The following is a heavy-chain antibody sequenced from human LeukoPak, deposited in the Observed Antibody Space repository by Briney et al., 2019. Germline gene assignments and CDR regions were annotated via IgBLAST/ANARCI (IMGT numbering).Heavy chain of an antibody. V-gene: IGHV1-8*03. D-gene: IGHD6-13*01. CDR1: GYTFTSYD. Sequence: ASVKVSCKASGYTFTSYDINWVRQAPGQGLEWMGWMNPNSGNTDYAQKFQGRVTITRNTTISKAYMELSSLRSEDTAVYYCARGRIAAAGGNNWFDPWGQGTLVTVSS. J-gene: IGHJ5*02. CDR2: MNPNSGNT. CDR3: ARGRIAAAGGNNWFDP.